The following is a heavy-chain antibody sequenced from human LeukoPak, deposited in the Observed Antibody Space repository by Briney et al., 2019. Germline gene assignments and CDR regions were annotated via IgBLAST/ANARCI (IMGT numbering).Heavy chain of an antibody. V-gene: IGHV4-39*01. CDR2: IYYSGTT. Sequence: SETLSLTCTVFGGSIIRSSYYWRWIRQPPGKGLEWIASIYYSGTTYYNPSLKSRVTIHVDTSKNEFSLKLHSVTAADTAVYYCASQSVPNAFDIWGERTMVSVSS. D-gene: IGHD1-1*01. CDR3: ASQSVPNAFDI. CDR1: GGSIIRSSYY. J-gene: IGHJ3*02.